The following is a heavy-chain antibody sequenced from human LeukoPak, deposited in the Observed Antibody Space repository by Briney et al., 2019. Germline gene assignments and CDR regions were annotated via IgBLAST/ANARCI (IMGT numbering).Heavy chain of an antibody. V-gene: IGHV1-18*01. J-gene: IGHJ6*02. CDR2: INPHKSDT. CDR3: ARRKYGVDYNGMDA. Sequence: ASVKVSCKASGHSFSAYGINWVRLAPGQGLEWMASINPHKSDTRYAQKFQGRVTMTTDTSTSTAYMELRSLRSDDTAIYYCARRKYGVDYNGMDAWGQGTTVTVSS. CDR1: GHSFSAYG. D-gene: IGHD5/OR15-5a*01.